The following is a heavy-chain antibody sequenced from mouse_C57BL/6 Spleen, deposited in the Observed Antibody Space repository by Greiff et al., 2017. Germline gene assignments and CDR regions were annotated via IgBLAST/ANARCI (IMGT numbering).Heavy chain of an antibody. Sequence: LQQPGAELVKPGASVKMSCKASGYTFTRYWITWVKQRPGQGLEWIGDIYPGSGSTNYNEKFKSKATLTVDTSSSTAYMQLSSLTSEDSAVYYCARSGDYDVWFAYWGQGTLVTVSA. CDR1: GYTFTRYW. CDR3: ARSGDYDVWFAY. D-gene: IGHD2-4*01. CDR2: IYPGSGST. V-gene: IGHV1-55*01. J-gene: IGHJ3*01.